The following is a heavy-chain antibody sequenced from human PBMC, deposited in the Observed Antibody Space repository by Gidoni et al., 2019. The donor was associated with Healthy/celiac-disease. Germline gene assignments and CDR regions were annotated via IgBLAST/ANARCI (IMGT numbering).Heavy chain of an antibody. Sequence: EVQLVESGGGLVQPGRSLRLSCTASGFTFGDYAMSWFRQAPGKGLEWVGFIRSKAYGGTTEYAASVKGRFTISRDDSKSIAYLQMNSLKTEDTAVYYCTRGIAAAGTRYYYYYGMDVWGQGTTVTVSS. J-gene: IGHJ6*02. CDR1: GFTFGDYA. CDR2: IRSKAYGGTT. CDR3: TRGIAAAGTRYYYYYGMDV. V-gene: IGHV3-49*03. D-gene: IGHD6-13*01.